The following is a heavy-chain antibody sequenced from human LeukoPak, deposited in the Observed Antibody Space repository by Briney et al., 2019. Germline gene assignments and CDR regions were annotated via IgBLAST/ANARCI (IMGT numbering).Heavy chain of an antibody. Sequence: PSETLSLTCTVSGGSISSYYWSWIRLPPGKGLEWIGYIYYSGSTNYNPSLKSRVTISVDTSKNQFSLKLSSVTAADTAVYYCARDLLGGYFDYWGQGTLVTVSS. J-gene: IGHJ4*02. CDR1: GGSISSYY. CDR2: IYYSGST. D-gene: IGHD3-16*01. V-gene: IGHV4-59*01. CDR3: ARDLLGGYFDY.